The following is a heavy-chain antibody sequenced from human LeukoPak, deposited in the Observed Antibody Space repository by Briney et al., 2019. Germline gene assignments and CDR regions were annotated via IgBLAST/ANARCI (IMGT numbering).Heavy chain of an antibody. J-gene: IGHJ6*03. CDR3: ARDRSEDTGYYYYYYMDV. CDR2: ISTSGTT. Sequence: SETLSLTCTVSGDSISSGGYYWSWIRQPAGKGLEWIGRISTSGTTNYHPSLESRVTISLDTSKNQFSLRLSSVTAADTALYYCARDRSEDTGYYYYYYMDVWGKGTTVTISS. D-gene: IGHD2-15*01. V-gene: IGHV4-61*02. CDR1: GDSISSGGYY.